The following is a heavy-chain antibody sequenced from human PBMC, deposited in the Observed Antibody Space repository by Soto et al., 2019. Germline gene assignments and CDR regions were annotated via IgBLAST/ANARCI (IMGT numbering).Heavy chain of an antibody. Sequence: QVQLQESGPGLVKPSETLSLTCAVSGDSISSYYCMWIRQPPGKGLESIGYLYYGRSANYNPSLTIRLTLSMXTSTNQCSLTLSSMTAADTAVYYCALRGMAVVPEYWGQGTLVTVSS. CDR1: GDSISSYY. V-gene: IGHV4-59*01. CDR2: LYYGRSA. D-gene: IGHD3-22*01. J-gene: IGHJ4*02. CDR3: ALRGMAVVPEY.